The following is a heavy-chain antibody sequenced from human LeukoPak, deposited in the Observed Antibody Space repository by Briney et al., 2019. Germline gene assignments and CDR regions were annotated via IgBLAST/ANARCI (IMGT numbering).Heavy chain of an antibody. V-gene: IGHV3-7*01. CDR1: GFTFSSYS. CDR2: IKGDGSEK. J-gene: IGHJ4*02. D-gene: IGHD3-22*01. CDR3: ARGSAYYDSSGYL. Sequence: GGSLRLSCAASGFTFSSYSMNWVRQAPGKGLEWVANIKGDGSEKYYVDSVKGRFTISRDNAKNSLYLQMNSLRVEDTAVYYCARGSAYYDSSGYLWGQGTLVTVSS.